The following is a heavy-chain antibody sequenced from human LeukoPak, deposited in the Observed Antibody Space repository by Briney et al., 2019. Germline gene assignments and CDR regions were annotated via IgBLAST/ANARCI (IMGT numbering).Heavy chain of an antibody. CDR2: ISDSGGRT. D-gene: IGHD6-13*01. Sequence: PGGSLRLSCAASGFTFNRYAMSWVRQAPGKGLEWVSAISDSGGRTDYADSVKGRFTISRDNSKNTVFLQMNSLRAEDTAVYYCANQRGSSDAFDIWGQGTMVTVSS. CDR3: ANQRGSSDAFDI. CDR1: GFTFNRYA. V-gene: IGHV3-23*01. J-gene: IGHJ3*02.